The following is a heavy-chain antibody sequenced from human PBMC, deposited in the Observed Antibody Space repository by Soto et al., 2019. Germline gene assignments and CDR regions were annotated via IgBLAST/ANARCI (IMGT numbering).Heavy chain of an antibody. V-gene: IGHV1-69*02. CDR3: ASNRYNSNWPNFDS. D-gene: IGHD6-13*01. J-gene: IGHJ4*02. Sequence: QVQLVQSGSEVKKPGSSVRVSCKTSGDTFSIYTISWVRQAPGQGLEWMGRVLPFLDITSYSQRFQGRVTITADSSTSTAYMALASLRSEETAVYYCASNRYNSNWPNFDSWGQGTLGTVSS. CDR2: VLPFLDIT. CDR1: GDTFSIYT.